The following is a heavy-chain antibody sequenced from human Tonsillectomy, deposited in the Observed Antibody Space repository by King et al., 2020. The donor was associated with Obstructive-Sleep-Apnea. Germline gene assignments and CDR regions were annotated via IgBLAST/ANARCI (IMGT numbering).Heavy chain of an antibody. CDR2: IKSKTDGGTT. CDR3: TTARLTVTTSYDY. J-gene: IGHJ4*02. D-gene: IGHD4-17*01. CDR1: GFTFSNAW. V-gene: IGHV3-15*01. Sequence: VQLVESGGGLVKPGGSLRLSCAASGFTFSNAWMSWVRQAPGKGLEWVGRIKSKTDGGTTDYAAPVKGRLTISRDDSKNTLYLQMNSLKTEDTAVYYCTTARLTVTTSYDYWGQGTLVTVSS.